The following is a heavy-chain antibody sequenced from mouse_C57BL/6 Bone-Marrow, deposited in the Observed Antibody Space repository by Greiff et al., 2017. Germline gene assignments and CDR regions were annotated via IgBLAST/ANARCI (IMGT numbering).Heavy chain of an antibody. D-gene: IGHD4-1*01. CDR2: ISDGGSYT. CDR1: GFTFSSYA. V-gene: IGHV5-4*03. Sequence: EVKLVESGGGLVKPGGSLKLSCAASGFTFSSYAMSWVRQTPEKRLEWVATISDGGSYTYYPDNVKGRVTIARDNAKNNLYLQMSHLKSEDTAMYYCARNWDLDYWGQGTTLTVSS. CDR3: ARNWDLDY. J-gene: IGHJ2*01.